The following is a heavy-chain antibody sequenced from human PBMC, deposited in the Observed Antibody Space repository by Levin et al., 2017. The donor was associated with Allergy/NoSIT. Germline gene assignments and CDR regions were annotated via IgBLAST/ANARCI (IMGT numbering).Heavy chain of an antibody. Sequence: GGSLRLSCAASGFTVRGYYMTWVRQAPGKGLEWVSVIYSTSSTYYADSVQGRFAISRDNSKNTLYLQMNNLRAEDTAVYYCARDRRSSGVDYWGQGTLVTVSS. CDR2: IYSTSST. CDR1: GFTVRGYY. J-gene: IGHJ4*02. CDR3: ARDRRSSGVDY. V-gene: IGHV3-53*01. D-gene: IGHD3-22*01.